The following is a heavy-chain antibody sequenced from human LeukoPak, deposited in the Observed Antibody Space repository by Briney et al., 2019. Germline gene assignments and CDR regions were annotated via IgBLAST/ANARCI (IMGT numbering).Heavy chain of an antibody. V-gene: IGHV1-2*02. J-gene: IGHJ4*02. CDR3: ARDQGGGATDFDY. CDR1: GYTFTDYY. Sequence: ASVKVSCKASGYTFTDYYIHWVRQAPGQGLEYMGWISPESGGTNYAQKFQGRVTMTRDTSISTVYMELSRLTSDDTAVYYCARDQGGGATDFDYWGQGTLVTVSS. CDR2: ISPESGGT. D-gene: IGHD1-26*01.